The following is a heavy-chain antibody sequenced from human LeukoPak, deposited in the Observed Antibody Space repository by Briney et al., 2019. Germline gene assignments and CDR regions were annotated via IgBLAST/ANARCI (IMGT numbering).Heavy chain of an antibody. Sequence: SETLSLTCTVSGGSISSYYWSWVRQPPGKGLEWSGYIYYSGSTNYNPSLKSRVTISVDTSKNQFSLKLSSVTAADTAVYYFAGGRSSSWPYWGQATLVTVS. CDR2: IYYSGST. CDR1: GGSISSYY. CDR3: AGGRSSSWPY. D-gene: IGHD6-13*01. V-gene: IGHV4-59*01. J-gene: IGHJ4*02.